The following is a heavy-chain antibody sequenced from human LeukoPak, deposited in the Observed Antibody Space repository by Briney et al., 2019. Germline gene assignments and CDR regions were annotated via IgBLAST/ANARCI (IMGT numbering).Heavy chain of an antibody. CDR3: ARGRWIQLWSSYYYYYMDV. CDR2: VFSSGTT. J-gene: IGHJ6*03. V-gene: IGHV4-4*07. Sequence: SESLSLTCTVSGGSISNYHWSWIRQPAGKGLEYIGRVFSSGTTNYNPSLMSRVTMSVDTSKNQFALNLSSVTAADTAVYYCARGRWIQLWSSYYYYYMDVWGKGTTVTVSS. D-gene: IGHD5-18*01. CDR1: GGSISNYH.